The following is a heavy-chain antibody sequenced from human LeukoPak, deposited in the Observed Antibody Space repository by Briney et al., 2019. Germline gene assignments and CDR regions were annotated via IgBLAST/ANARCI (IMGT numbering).Heavy chain of an antibody. Sequence: PGGSLRLSCAAAGFTFSNAWMNWVRQAPGKRLEWVGRIKSKTDGGTADYAAPVKGRFTISRDDSRNTLYLQMDSLKTEDTAVYYCTSDTTHDYGDYIGAFDIWGQGTMVTVSS. V-gene: IGHV3-15*07. CDR2: IKSKTDGGTA. CDR1: GFTFSNAW. D-gene: IGHD4-17*01. CDR3: TSDTTHDYGDYIGAFDI. J-gene: IGHJ3*02.